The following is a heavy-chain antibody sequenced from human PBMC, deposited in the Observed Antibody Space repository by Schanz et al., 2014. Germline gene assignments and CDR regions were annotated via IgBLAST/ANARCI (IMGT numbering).Heavy chain of an antibody. D-gene: IGHD5-18*01. CDR1: GFTFSDYY. V-gene: IGHV3-11*04. J-gene: IGHJ4*02. Sequence: QVQLVDSGGGLVKPGGSLRLSCAASGFTFSDYYMTWIRQAPGKGLEWVSDISDSGDSTHYADSVKGRFTISRDNAKNSLFLQMNSLRNEDTAVYFCAKDRGDGYSNGIFQYWGLGTLVTVSS. CDR3: AKDRGDGYSNGIFQY. CDR2: ISDSGDST.